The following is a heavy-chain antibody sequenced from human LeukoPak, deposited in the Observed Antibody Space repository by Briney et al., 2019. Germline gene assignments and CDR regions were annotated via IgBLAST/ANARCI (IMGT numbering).Heavy chain of an antibody. V-gene: IGHV3-66*04. CDR1: GFTVSSNY. CDR2: IDSGGNT. CDR3: ARRKGISKSFDY. J-gene: IGHJ4*02. D-gene: IGHD4-11*01. Sequence: GGSLRLSCVASGFTVSSNYMNWVRQAPGKGLEWVSVIDSGGNTYHADSVQGRFTISRDNSKNTLYPQMNSLRAEDTAVYYCARRKGISKSFDYWGQGTLVTVSS.